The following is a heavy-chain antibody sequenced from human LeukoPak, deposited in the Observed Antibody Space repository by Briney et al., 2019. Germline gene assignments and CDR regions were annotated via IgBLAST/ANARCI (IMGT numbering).Heavy chain of an antibody. CDR1: GYTFTSYG. D-gene: IGHD2-21*02. J-gene: IGHJ3*02. Sequence: ASVKVSCKASGYTFTSYGISWVRQAPGQGLEWVGWSSAYNGNTNYAQKLQGRVNMTRDTSTSIACMELRSLRSDDTAVYYCARWGAAHSTEIDAFDIWGQGTMVTVSS. CDR2: SSAYNGNT. V-gene: IGHV1-18*01. CDR3: ARWGAAHSTEIDAFDI.